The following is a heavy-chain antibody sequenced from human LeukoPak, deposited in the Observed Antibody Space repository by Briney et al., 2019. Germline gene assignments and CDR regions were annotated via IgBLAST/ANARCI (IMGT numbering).Heavy chain of an antibody. V-gene: IGHV1-69*13. CDR2: IIPIFGTA. D-gene: IGHD2-2*02. CDR1: GGTFSSYA. J-gene: IGHJ3*02. CDR3: ARDSVDIVVVPAAIRGAFDI. Sequence: GASVKVSCKASGGTFSSYAISWVRQAPGQGLEWMGGIIPIFGTANYAQKFQGRVTITADESTSTAYMELSSLRSEDTAVYYCARDSVDIVVVPAAIRGAFDIWGQGTMATVS.